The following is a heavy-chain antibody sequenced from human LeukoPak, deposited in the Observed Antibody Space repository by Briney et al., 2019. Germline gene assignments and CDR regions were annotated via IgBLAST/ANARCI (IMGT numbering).Heavy chain of an antibody. CDR1: GDSINNYY. J-gene: IGHJ5*02. D-gene: IGHD2/OR15-2a*01. V-gene: IGHV4-59*08. CDR2: IYYSGST. CDR3: ARHVRSRNWFDP. Sequence: SETLSLTCSVSGDSINNYYWNWIRQPPGKGLEWIGYIYYSGSTRYNPSLQSRVTMSIGTSKTQFSLKLDSVTAEDTAVYYCARHVRSRNWFDPWGQGTLVTVSS.